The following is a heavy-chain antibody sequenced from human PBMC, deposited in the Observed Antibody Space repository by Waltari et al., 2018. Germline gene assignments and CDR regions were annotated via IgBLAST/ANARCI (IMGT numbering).Heavy chain of an antibody. CDR2: IYWNDDK. D-gene: IGHD2-21*01. CDR3: ARDNCGGDCYAFDI. CDR1: GFSLSTSGVG. V-gene: IGHV2-5*01. J-gene: IGHJ3*02. Sequence: QITLKESGPPLVKPTQTLTLTCPFSGFSLSTSGVGVGWIRQPPGKALEWLALIYWNDDKRYSPSLKSRLTITKDTSKNQVVLTMTNMDPVDTATYYCARDNCGGDCYAFDIWGQGTMVTVSS.